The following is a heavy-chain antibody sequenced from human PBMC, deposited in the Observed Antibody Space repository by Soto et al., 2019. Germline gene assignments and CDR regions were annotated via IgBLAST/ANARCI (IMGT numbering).Heavy chain of an antibody. CDR1: GXTLSSYA. D-gene: IGHD2-15*01. J-gene: IGHJ3*02. Sequence: GSLRPSCPASGXTLSSYAISWVRPAPGKGLEWVSSISTSSSNIYYAEKVKGRFNISRENAKNTLYLQMNSLRSEETAVYYCARYCSGGSCYGDSVDIWGQGTMVTVSS. CDR3: ARYCSGGSCYGDSVDI. V-gene: IGHV3-21*01. CDR2: ISTSSSNI.